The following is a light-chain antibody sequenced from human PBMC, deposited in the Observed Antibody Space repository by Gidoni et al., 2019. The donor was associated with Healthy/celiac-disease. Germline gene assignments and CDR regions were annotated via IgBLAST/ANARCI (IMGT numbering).Light chain of an antibody. CDR2: DAS. CDR3: QQYDNPPPA. J-gene: IGKJ3*01. Sequence: DIQMTQSPSSLSAAIGDRVTITCQASQDISNYLNWYQQKPWKAQKLLIYDASRLETGVPSRFSGSGSGTDFTFTISSLQPEDIATYYCQQYDNPPPAFXPXTKVDIK. CDR1: QDISNY. V-gene: IGKV1-33*01.